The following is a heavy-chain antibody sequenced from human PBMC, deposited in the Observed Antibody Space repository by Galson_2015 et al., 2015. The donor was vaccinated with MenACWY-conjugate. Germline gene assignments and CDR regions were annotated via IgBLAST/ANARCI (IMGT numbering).Heavy chain of an antibody. D-gene: IGHD2-21*02. V-gene: IGHV4-4*01. CDR1: GDSISRNVW. J-gene: IGHJ1*01. Sequence: LSLTCAISGDSISRNVWWNWVRQPPGEGLEWIAEISHTGSTNYNPSLKSRVTMSVDRSKNQFSLDLSSVTAADTAVYCCARRLRSDCYCFQHWGQGTLVTVSS. CDR3: ARRLRSDCYCFQH. CDR2: ISHTGST.